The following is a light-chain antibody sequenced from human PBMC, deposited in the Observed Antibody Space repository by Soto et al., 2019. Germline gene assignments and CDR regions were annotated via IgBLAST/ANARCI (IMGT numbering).Light chain of an antibody. CDR3: QHYNSYSEA. CDR1: QGIRNE. CDR2: AAS. Sequence: AIQMTQSPSSLSASVGDRVTITCRASQGIRNELGWYQQKPGKAPKLLIFAASTLESGVPSRFSGSRSGTDFTLTISSLQPEDFATYYCQHYNSYSEAFGQGTKVEIK. J-gene: IGKJ1*01. V-gene: IGKV1-6*02.